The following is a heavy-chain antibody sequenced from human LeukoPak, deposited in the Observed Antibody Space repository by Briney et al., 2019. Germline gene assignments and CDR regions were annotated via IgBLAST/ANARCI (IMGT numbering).Heavy chain of an antibody. CDR2: IYSGGST. Sequence: QTGGSLRLSCAASGFTVSSNYMSWVRQAPGKGLEWVSVIYSGGSTYYADSVKGRFTISRDNSKNTLYLQMNSLRAGDTAVYYCARETRLYSYGYWGQGTLVTVSS. CDR3: ARETRLYSYGY. CDR1: GFTVSSNY. D-gene: IGHD5-18*01. V-gene: IGHV3-53*01. J-gene: IGHJ4*02.